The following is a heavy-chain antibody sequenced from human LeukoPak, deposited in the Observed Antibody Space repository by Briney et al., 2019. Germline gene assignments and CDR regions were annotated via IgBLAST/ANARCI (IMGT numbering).Heavy chain of an antibody. CDR3: ARHFGGDIVVVPAAPPGTDYFDY. D-gene: IGHD2-2*01. CDR1: GGSISSSSYY. Sequence: SETLSLTCTVFGGSISSSSYYWGWIRQPPGKGLEWIGSIYYSGSTYYNPSLKSRVTISVDTSKNQFSLKLSSVTAADTAVYYCARHFGGDIVVVPAAPPGTDYFDYWGQGTLVTVSS. V-gene: IGHV4-39*01. J-gene: IGHJ4*02. CDR2: IYYSGST.